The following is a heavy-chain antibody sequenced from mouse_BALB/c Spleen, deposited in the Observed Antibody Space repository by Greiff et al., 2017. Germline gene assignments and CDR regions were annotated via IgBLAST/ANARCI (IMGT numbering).Heavy chain of an antibody. V-gene: IGHV1-69*02. CDR2: INPSDSYT. Sequence: QVQLQQPGAELVKPGASVKLSCKASGYTFTSYWMHWVKQRPGQGLEWIGEINPSDSYTNYNQKFKGKATLTVDKSSSTAYMQLSSLTTEDSAVYYCARRAVATAGGWYFDDWGAGTTVTVSA. CDR3: ARRAVATAGGWYFDD. J-gene: IGHJ1*01. D-gene: IGHD1-2*01. CDR1: GYTFTSYW.